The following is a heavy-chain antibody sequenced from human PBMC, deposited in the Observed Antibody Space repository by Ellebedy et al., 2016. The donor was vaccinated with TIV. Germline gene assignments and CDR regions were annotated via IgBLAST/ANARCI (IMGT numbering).Heavy chain of an antibody. CDR2: ISSSSTYI. D-gene: IGHD4-17*01. V-gene: IGHV3-21*01. CDR3: ARDNGDPASFDV. Sequence: GESLKISCVASGFTFNSYSMNWVRLAPGKGLEWVSSISSSSTYIYYADSVKGRFTISRDTSKDTLYLQMNSLRVEDTGVYFCARDNGDPASFDVWGQGTMVTVSA. J-gene: IGHJ3*01. CDR1: GFTFNSYS.